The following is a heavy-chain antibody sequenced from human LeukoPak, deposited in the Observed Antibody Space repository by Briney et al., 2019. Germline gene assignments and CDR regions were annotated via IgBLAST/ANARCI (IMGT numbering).Heavy chain of an antibody. Sequence: ASVKVSCKASGGTFSSYAISWVRQAPGQGLEWMGGIIPIFGTANYAQKFQGRVTITADESTSTAYMELSSLRSEDTAVYYCARGPDGYDMTGYIYWGQGTLVTVSS. D-gene: IGHD3-9*01. V-gene: IGHV1-69*13. J-gene: IGHJ4*02. CDR1: GGTFSSYA. CDR2: IIPIFGTA. CDR3: ARGPDGYDMTGYIY.